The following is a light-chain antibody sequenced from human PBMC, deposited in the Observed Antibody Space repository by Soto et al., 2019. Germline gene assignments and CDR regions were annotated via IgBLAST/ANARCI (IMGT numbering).Light chain of an antibody. CDR3: QQFNNYPLLT. V-gene: IGKV1D-13*01. CDR1: QGISSA. Sequence: AIQLTQSPSSLSASVGDRVTITCRASQGISSALAWYQQEPGKAPKLLIYDASSLESGVPSRFSGSGSGTDFTLTISSLQPEDFATYYCQQFNNYPLLTFGGGTKVDIK. CDR2: DAS. J-gene: IGKJ4*01.